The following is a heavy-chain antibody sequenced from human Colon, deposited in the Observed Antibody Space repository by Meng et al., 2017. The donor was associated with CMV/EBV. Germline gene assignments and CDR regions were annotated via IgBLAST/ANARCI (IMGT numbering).Heavy chain of an antibody. CDR2: IYPRGSDT. D-gene: IGHD5-24*01. CDR3: ARSGEEDNYFDP. V-gene: IGHV5-51*01. J-gene: IGHJ5*02. Sequence: CQASGYSCMSHWIAWVRQMPGKGLECLGIIYPRGSDTRYNPSFQGQVTISVDRSINTAYLQWNTLKASDTAIYYCARSGEEDNYFDPWGQGTLVTVSS. CDR1: GYSCMSHW.